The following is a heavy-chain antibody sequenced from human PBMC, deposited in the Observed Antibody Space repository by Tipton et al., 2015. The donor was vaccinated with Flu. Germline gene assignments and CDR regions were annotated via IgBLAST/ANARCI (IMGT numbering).Heavy chain of an antibody. CDR3: ARVTTVSLPDY. D-gene: IGHD4-17*01. V-gene: IGHV4-39*01. Sequence: TLSLTCTVSGGSISSSSYYWGWIRQPPGKGLEWIGEINHSGSTNYNPSLKSRVTISVDTSKNQFSLKLSSVTAADTAVYYCARVTTVSLPDYWGQGTLVTVSS. CDR1: GGSISSSSYY. CDR2: INHSGST. J-gene: IGHJ4*02.